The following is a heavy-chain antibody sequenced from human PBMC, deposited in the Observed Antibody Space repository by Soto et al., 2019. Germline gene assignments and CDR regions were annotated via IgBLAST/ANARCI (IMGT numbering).Heavy chain of an antibody. D-gene: IGHD3-3*01. CDR3: AGGPEPRITIFGVVRSGGMDV. CDR1: GFTVSSNY. CDR2: IYSGGST. J-gene: IGHJ6*02. V-gene: IGHV3-66*01. Sequence: EVQLVESGGGLVQPGGSLRLSCAASGFTVSSNYMSWVRQAPGKGLEWVSVIYSGGSTYYADSVKGRFTISRDNSKNTLHLQMDSRRAEDTAVYYWAGGPEPRITIFGVVRSGGMDVWGQGTPVTVSS.